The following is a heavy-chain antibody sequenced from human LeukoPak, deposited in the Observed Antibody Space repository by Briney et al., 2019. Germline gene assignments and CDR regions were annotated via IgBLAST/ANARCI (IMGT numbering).Heavy chain of an antibody. CDR3: ARNGRVSTRPNYYYYYYMDV. V-gene: IGHV1-3*01. D-gene: IGHD2/OR15-2a*01. J-gene: IGHJ6*03. Sequence: ASVKVSCKASGYTFTSYAMHWVRQAPGQRLEWMGWINAGNGNTKYSQEFQGRVTMTTDTSTSTAYMELRSLRSDDTAVYYCARNGRVSTRPNYYYYYYMDVWGKGTTVTVSS. CDR1: GYTFTSYA. CDR2: INAGNGNT.